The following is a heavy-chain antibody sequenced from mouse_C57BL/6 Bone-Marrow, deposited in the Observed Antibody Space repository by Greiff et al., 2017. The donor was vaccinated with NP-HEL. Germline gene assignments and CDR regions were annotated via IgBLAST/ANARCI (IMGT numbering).Heavy chain of an antibody. Sequence: EVQLQQSGPELVKPGASVKIPCKASGYTFTDYNMDWVKQSHGKSLEWIGDINPNNGGTIYNQKFKGKATLTVDKSSSTAYMELRSLTSEDTAVYYCARDSSGYSYWGQGTLVTVSA. CDR2: INPNNGGT. V-gene: IGHV1-18*01. D-gene: IGHD3-2*02. CDR3: ARDSSGYSY. J-gene: IGHJ3*01. CDR1: GYTFTDYN.